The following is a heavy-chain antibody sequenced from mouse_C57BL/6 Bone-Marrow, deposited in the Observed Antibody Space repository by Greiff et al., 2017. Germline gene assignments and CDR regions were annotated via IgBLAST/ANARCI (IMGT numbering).Heavy chain of an antibody. J-gene: IGHJ4*01. CDR2: ISYDGSN. CDR3: AREGVIHYYGSSYAMDY. CDR1: GYSITSGYY. D-gene: IGHD1-1*01. Sequence: EVQLQESGPGLVKPSQSLSLTCSVTGYSITSGYYWNWIRQFPGNKLEWMGYISYDGSNNYNPSLKNRISITRDTSKNQFFLKLNSVTTEDTATYYCAREGVIHYYGSSYAMDYWGQGTSVTVSS. V-gene: IGHV3-6*01.